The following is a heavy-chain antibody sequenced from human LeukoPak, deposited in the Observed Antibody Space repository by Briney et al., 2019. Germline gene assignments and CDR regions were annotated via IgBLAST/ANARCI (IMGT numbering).Heavy chain of an antibody. J-gene: IGHJ4*02. CDR2: IYHSGST. D-gene: IGHD2-21*02. Sequence: SETLSLTCTVSGYSLSRGYYWGWIRQPPGKGLEWIGRIYHSGSTYYNPSLKSRVTISVDTSKNQFSLRLSSVTAADTAVYYCARDCPTKYSGGDSGRFDYWGQGTLVTVSS. CDR1: GYSLSRGYY. V-gene: IGHV4-38-2*02. CDR3: ARDCPTKYSGGDSGRFDY.